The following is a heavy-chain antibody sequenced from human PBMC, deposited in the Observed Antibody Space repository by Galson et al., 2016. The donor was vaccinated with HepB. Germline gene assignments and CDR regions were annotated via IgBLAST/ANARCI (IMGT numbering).Heavy chain of an antibody. Sequence: SETLSLTCVVSGGSISIGNWYSWVRQPPGKGLKWIGEIHHSGNTNYNSSLKSRVAMSADKSKNQFSLKLSFVTAADTAVYYCARDSGVTAARTSFLFDSWGQGTLVTVSS. D-gene: IGHD2/OR15-2a*01. CDR3: ARDSGVTAARTSFLFDS. J-gene: IGHJ4*02. CDR2: IHHSGNT. V-gene: IGHV4-4*02. CDR1: GGSISIGNW.